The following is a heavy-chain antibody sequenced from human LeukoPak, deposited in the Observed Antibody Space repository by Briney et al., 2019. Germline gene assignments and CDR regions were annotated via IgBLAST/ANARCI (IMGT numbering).Heavy chain of an antibody. V-gene: IGHV3-21*01. CDR3: ARGCGDYFDH. J-gene: IGHJ4*02. CDR2: ISSSSSYI. D-gene: IGHD7-27*01. Sequence: PGGSLRLSCAAFGFTFSSYSTNWVRQAPGKGLEWVSSISSSSSYIYYADSVKGRFTISRDNAKNSLYLQMNSLRAEDTAVYYCARGCGDYFDHWGQGSLVTVSS. CDR1: GFTFSSYS.